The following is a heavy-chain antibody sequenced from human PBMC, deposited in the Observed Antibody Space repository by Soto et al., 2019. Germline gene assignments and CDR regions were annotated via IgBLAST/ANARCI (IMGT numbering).Heavy chain of an antibody. V-gene: IGHV7-4-1*01. Sequence: DSVKFSCKASVYTFTSYSMNWVRHAPVQGLEWMGWINTNTGNPTYAQGFTGRFVFSLDTSVSTAYLQICSLKAEDTAVYYCARELLVAESPYYYYGMDVWGQGTTVTVSS. CDR3: ARELLVAESPYYYYGMDV. CDR2: INTNTGNP. D-gene: IGHD5-12*01. J-gene: IGHJ6*02. CDR1: VYTFTSYS.